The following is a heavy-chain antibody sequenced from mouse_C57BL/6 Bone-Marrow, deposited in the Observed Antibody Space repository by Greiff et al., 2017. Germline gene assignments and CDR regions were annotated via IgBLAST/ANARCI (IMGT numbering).Heavy chain of an antibody. D-gene: IGHD2-5*01. J-gene: IGHJ3*01. CDR1: GYTFTSYW. CDR2: IDPSDSYT. V-gene: IGHV1-69*01. CDR3: AMEAYYSNYVKFAY. Sequence: VQLQQPGAELVMPGASVKLSCKASGYTFTSYWMHWVKQRPGQGLEWIGEIDPSDSYTNYNQKFKGKSTLTVDKSSSTAYMQLSSLTSEDSAVYYCAMEAYYSNYVKFAYWGQGTLVTVSA.